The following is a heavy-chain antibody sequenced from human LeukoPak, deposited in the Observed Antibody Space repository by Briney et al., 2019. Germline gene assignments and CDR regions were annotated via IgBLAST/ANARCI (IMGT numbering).Heavy chain of an antibody. D-gene: IGHD1-26*01. CDR1: GYTFTTYG. CDR2: IKSDSLNP. J-gene: IGHJ4*02. Sequence: APVKVSCKGSGYTFTTYGVTWVRQAPGHGLEWMGWIKSDSLNPRYEQKFQGRVHMTTDTSTSTADMELRSLTADDTAVYYCARSGSFQYDFWGQGTLVTVS. CDR3: ARSGSFQYDF. V-gene: IGHV1-18*01.